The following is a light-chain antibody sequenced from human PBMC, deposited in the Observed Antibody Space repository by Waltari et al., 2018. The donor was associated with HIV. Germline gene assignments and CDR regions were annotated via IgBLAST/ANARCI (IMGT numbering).Light chain of an antibody. V-gene: IGLV2-14*01. CDR3: ASYTANHTVM. Sequence: SALTQPASVSGFPGQSITISCTGADSDFGFYNFVSWYQQHPGKVPKVIFYEVDMRASGVSDRFSGSKSGNTASLTISGLQTEDEADYYCASYTANHTVMFGGGTKVTVL. CDR2: EVD. CDR1: DSDFGFYNF. J-gene: IGLJ3*02.